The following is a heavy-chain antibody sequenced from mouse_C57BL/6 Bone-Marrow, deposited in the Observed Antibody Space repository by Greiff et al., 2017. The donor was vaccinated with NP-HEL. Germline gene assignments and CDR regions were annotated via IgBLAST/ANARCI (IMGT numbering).Heavy chain of an antibody. CDR2: ISSGSSTI. CDR1: GFTFSDYG. CDR3: ARPIYYGNCGFAY. V-gene: IGHV5-17*01. D-gene: IGHD2-1*01. Sequence: EVKLEESGGGLVKPGGSLKLSCAASGFTFSDYGMHWVRQAPEKGLEWVAYISSGSSTIYYADTVKGRFTISRDNAKNTLFLQMTSLRSEDTAMYYCARPIYYGNCGFAYWGQGTLVTVSA. J-gene: IGHJ3*01.